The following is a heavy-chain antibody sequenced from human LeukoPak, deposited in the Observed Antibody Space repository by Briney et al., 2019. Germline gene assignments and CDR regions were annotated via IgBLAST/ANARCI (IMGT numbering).Heavy chain of an antibody. Sequence: KPSETLSLTCAVYGGSFSGYYWSWIRQPPGKGLEWIGEINHSGSTNYNPSLKSRVTISVDTSKNQFSLKLSSVTAADTAVYYCARGGRRYYGSGSSPDYWGQGTLVTVSS. J-gene: IGHJ4*02. D-gene: IGHD3-10*01. CDR3: ARGGRRYYGSGSSPDY. V-gene: IGHV4-34*01. CDR1: GGSFSGYY. CDR2: INHSGST.